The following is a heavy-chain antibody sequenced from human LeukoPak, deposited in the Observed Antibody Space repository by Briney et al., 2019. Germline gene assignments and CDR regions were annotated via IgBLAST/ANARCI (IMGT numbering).Heavy chain of an antibody. V-gene: IGHV3-11*04. J-gene: IGHJ4*02. CDR2: ISETGTTI. CDR3: ARAGYSSGWYIHY. Sequence: GGSLRLSCAASGFIFSDYYVTWLRQAPGKGLEWISYISETGTTIHYADSVKGRFTVSRDNTKNSLYLQMNSLRAEDTAVYYCARAGYSSGWYIHYWGQGTLVTVSS. CDR1: GFIFSDYY. D-gene: IGHD6-19*01.